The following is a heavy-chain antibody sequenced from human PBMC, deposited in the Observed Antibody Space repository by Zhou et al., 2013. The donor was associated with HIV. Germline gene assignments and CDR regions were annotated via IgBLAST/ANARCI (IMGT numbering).Heavy chain of an antibody. CDR3: ARGRVVPYYFDY. CDR1: GGSFTSYA. V-gene: IGHV1-69*11. Sequence: QVQLVQSGAEVKKPGSSVKVSCKASGGSFTSYAFSWVRQAPGHGLEWMGRIIPILDTVTYAQKFQDRVTISADESSTTAYMEFSSLTSDDTAVYYCARGRVVPYYFDYWGQGTLVTVSS. CDR2: IIPILDTV. D-gene: IGHD2-2*01. J-gene: IGHJ4*02.